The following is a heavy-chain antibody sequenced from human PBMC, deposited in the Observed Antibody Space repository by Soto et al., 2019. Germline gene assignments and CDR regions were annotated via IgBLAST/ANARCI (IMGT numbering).Heavy chain of an antibody. CDR1: GFTFSSYA. D-gene: IGHD3-22*01. CDR2: ISGSGGST. V-gene: IGHV3-23*01. CDR3: AKGDLRITMIVVVTPSYYFDY. J-gene: IGHJ4*02. Sequence: SLRLSCAASGFTFSSYAMSWVRQAPGKGLEWVSAISGSGGSTYYADSVKGRFTISRDNSKNTLYLQMNSLRAEDTAVYYCAKGDLRITMIVVVTPSYYFDYWGQGTLVTVSS.